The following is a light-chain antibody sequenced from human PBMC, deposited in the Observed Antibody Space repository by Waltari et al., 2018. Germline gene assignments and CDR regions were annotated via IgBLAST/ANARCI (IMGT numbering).Light chain of an antibody. CDR2: DAS. CDR1: QSVSSY. J-gene: IGKJ2*01. CDR3: QHQNT. Sequence: DTVSTQSPATLSLSPGERATLSCRASQSVSSYLAWYQQKPGQAPRLLIYDASNRATGIPARFSGSGSGTDFTLTISSLEPEDFAVYYCQHQNTFGQGTKLEIK. V-gene: IGKV3-11*01.